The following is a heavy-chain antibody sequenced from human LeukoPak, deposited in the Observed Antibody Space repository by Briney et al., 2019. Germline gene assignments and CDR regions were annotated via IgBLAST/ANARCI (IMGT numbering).Heavy chain of an antibody. Sequence: ASVKVSCKASGYTFTNYGISWVRQATGQGLEWMGWMNPNSGNTGYAQKFQGRVTMTRNTSISTAYMELSSLRSEDTAVYYCASLIRGYSYYGMDVWGQGTTVTVSS. CDR3: ASLIRGYSYYGMDV. V-gene: IGHV1-8*02. CDR1: GYTFTNYG. CDR2: MNPNSGNT. D-gene: IGHD5-18*01. J-gene: IGHJ6*02.